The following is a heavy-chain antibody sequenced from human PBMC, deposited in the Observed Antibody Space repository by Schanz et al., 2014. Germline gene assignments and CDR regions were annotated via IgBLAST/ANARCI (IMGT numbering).Heavy chain of an antibody. Sequence: QVQLVQSGAEVKKPGASVKVSCKASGYTFTSYGISWVRQAPGQGLEWMGMINPSGGSTTYAQKFRGRVTMTRNTSMSTAYIELHILTSEDTAVYYCARGRTFDYWGQGTLVTVSS. CDR1: GYTFTSYG. J-gene: IGHJ4*02. CDR2: INPSGGST. V-gene: IGHV1-46*01. CDR3: ARGRTFDY.